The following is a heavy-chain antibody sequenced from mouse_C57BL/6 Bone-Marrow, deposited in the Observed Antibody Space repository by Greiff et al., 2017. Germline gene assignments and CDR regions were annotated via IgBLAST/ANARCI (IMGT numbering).Heavy chain of an antibody. D-gene: IGHD1-1*01. CDR2: IDPSASYT. V-gene: IGHV1-69*01. CDR3: ARSFYYCGSSYAMDY. CDR1: GYTFTSYW. Sequence: QVQLQQPGAELVMPGASVKLSCKASGYTFTSYWMHWVKQRPGQGLEWIGEIDPSASYTDYNQKFKGKSTLTVDKSSSTAYMQLSSLTSEDSAVYDGARSFYYCGSSYAMDYWGQGTSVTVSS. J-gene: IGHJ4*01.